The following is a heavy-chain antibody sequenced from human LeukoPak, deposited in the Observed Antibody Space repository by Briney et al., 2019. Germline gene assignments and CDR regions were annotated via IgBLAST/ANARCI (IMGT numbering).Heavy chain of an antibody. CDR2: IHYSVGT. V-gene: IGHV4-39*07. Sequence: PSETLSLTCTVSGGAISAGNYWGWIRQPPGKGLEWIGTIHYSVGTSYNPSLQSRVDISLDMSMNQFSLKLALVTVAGTAVYYCARGPWWLQSVDLWGQGTLVTVSS. J-gene: IGHJ5*02. CDR1: GGAISAGNY. CDR3: ARGPWWLQSVDL. D-gene: IGHD5-12*01.